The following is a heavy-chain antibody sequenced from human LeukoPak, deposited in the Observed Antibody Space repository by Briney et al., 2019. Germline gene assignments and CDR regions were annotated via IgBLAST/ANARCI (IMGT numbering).Heavy chain of an antibody. CDR3: ASRSYYDFWSGYLVFDY. CDR1: GYSISSGYY. CDR2: IYHSGRT. Sequence: LSLTCTVSGYSISSGYYGGWIRQPPGKGLEWIGSIYHSGRTYYNPSLKSRVTISVDTSNNHFSLKLSSVTAADTAVYYCASRSYYDFWSGYLVFDYWGQGTLVTVSS. V-gene: IGHV4-38-2*02. D-gene: IGHD3-3*01. J-gene: IGHJ4*02.